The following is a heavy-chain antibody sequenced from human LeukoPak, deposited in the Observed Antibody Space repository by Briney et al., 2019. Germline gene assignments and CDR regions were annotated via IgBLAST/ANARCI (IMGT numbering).Heavy chain of an antibody. J-gene: IGHJ3*02. D-gene: IGHD2-2*01. V-gene: IGHV3-30-3*01. Sequence: PGRSLRLSCAASGFTFSSYAMHWVRQAPGKGLEWVAVISYDGSNKYYADSVKGRFTISRDNSKNTLYLQMNSLRAEDTAVYYCAKGYCSSTSCWKGAFDIWGQGTMVTVSS. CDR2: ISYDGSNK. CDR1: GFTFSSYA. CDR3: AKGYCSSTSCWKGAFDI.